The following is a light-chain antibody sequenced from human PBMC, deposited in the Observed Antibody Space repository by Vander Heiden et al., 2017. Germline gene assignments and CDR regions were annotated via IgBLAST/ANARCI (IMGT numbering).Light chain of an antibody. V-gene: IGKV1-27*01. J-gene: IGKJ2*01. CDR1: QGISTF. Sequence: DFQLTQSPSSLSASLGDRVTITCRASQGISTFLAWFQQKPGTAPKLLIYGASTLESGVPSRFSGSGSGTDFTLTISSLQPEDVAKYYCQRYNSAPRAFGQGTTLEIK. CDR3: QRYNSAPRA. CDR2: GAS.